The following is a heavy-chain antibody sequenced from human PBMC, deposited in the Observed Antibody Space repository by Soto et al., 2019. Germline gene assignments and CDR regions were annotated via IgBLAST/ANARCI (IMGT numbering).Heavy chain of an antibody. V-gene: IGHV1-2*04. CDR2: INPKSGGT. CDR1: GYSFTDYH. D-gene: IGHD2-8*01. J-gene: IGHJ6*01. Sequence: ASVKVSCKASGYSFTDYHIHWVRQAPGQGLEWLGRINPKSGGTSTAQKFQGWVTMTTDTSISTASMELTRLKSDETAIYYCARGDSTDCSNGVCSLLYNHDMHVW. CDR3: ARGDSTDCSNGVCSLLYNHDMHV.